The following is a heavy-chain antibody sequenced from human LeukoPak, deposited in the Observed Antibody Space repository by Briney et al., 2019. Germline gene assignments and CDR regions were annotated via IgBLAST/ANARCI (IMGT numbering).Heavy chain of an antibody. D-gene: IGHD2-2*01. CDR3: ARLVVPAANSLAGYMDV. J-gene: IGHJ6*03. CDR1: GYTFTGYY. V-gene: IGHV1-2*02. CDR2: INPNSGGT. Sequence: ASVKVSCKASGYTFTGYYMHWVRQPPGQGLEGMGWINPNSGGTNYAQKFQGRVTMTRDTSISTAYMELSRLRADDTAVYYCARLVVPAANSLAGYMDVWGKGTTVTVSS.